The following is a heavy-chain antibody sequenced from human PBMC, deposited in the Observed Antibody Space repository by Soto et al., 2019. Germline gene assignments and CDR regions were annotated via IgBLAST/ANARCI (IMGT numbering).Heavy chain of an antibody. CDR2: INSDGSST. V-gene: IGHV3-74*01. J-gene: IGHJ4*02. CDR1: GFIFSNYW. CDR3: ATWIHLGY. Sequence: EVQLVESGGDLVHPGGSLRLSCAASGFIFSNYWMHWVRQAPGKGLVWVSRINSDGSSTDYADSVKGRFTISRDNVKNTLYLPMNSLSAEDTALYYCATWIHLGYWGQGALVTVSS. D-gene: IGHD5-12*01.